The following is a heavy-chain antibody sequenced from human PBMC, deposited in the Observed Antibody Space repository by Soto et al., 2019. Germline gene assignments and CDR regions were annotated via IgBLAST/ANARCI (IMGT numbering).Heavy chain of an antibody. V-gene: IGHV1-18*01. Sequence: QVQLVQSGAEVKKPGASVKVSCKASGYTFTSYGISWVRQAPGQGLEWMGWISAYNGNTNYAQKLQGRVTMTTDTSTSTAYMELRSLRSDDTAVYYCARDSSGGYVDYYYGMDVWGQGTTVTVSS. CDR2: ISAYNGNT. J-gene: IGHJ6*02. CDR1: GYTFTSYG. D-gene: IGHD6-19*01. CDR3: ARDSSGGYVDYYYGMDV.